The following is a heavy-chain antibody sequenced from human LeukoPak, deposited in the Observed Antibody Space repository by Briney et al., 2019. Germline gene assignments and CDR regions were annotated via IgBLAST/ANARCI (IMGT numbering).Heavy chain of an antibody. CDR1: GGSISSSSYY. J-gene: IGHJ5*02. D-gene: IGHD3-9*01. V-gene: IGHV4-39*07. Sequence: SETLSLTCTVPGGSISSSSYYWGWIRQPPGKGLEWIGSIYYSGSTNYNPSLKSRVTISVDTSKNQFSLKLSSVTAADTAVYYCARVWRYFDWASEGFDPWGQGTLVTVSS. CDR2: IYYSGST. CDR3: ARVWRYFDWASEGFDP.